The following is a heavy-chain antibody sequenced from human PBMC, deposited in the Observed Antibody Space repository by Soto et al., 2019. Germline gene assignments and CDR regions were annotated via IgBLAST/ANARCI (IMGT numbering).Heavy chain of an antibody. CDR3: ARVGLPRAFDI. CDR2: FYSSGST. D-gene: IGHD4-17*01. V-gene: IGHV4-39*07. Sequence: SETLSLTCTVSGGSLSSSSYYWGWIRQPPGKGLEWIGSFYSSGSTYYNPSLKSRVTISVDTSKNQFSLKLSSVTAADTAVYYCARVGLPRAFDIWGQGTMVTVSS. CDR1: GGSLSSSSYY. J-gene: IGHJ3*02.